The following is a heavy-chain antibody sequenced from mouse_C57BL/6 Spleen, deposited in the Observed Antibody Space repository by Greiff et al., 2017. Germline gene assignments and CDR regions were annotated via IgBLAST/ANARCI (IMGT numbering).Heavy chain of an antibody. Sequence: LQESGPGLVAPSQRLSITCPVSGFSLTSYAISWVRQPPGTGLEWPGVLWTGGGTNYNSALKSRLSISKDNYKSQVFLKMNRLQTDDTTSYYCARKRGGYDDVWGTETTVTVSA. CDR3: ARKRGGYDDV. J-gene: IGHJ1*03. CDR2: LWTGGGT. V-gene: IGHV2-9-1*01. CDR1: GFSLTSYA. D-gene: IGHD2-2*01.